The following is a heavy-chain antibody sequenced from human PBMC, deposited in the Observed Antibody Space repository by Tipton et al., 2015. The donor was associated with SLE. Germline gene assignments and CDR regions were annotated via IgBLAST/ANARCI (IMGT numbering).Heavy chain of an antibody. CDR2: IYYSGSS. D-gene: IGHD6-13*01. CDR3: ARVRGVAAAGKTNWYFDL. V-gene: IGHV4-39*07. CDR1: GGSISSSSYY. Sequence: LRLSCTVSGGSISSSSYYWGWIRQPPGKGLEWIGRIYYSGSSYYNPSFKSRVTISVDTSKNQFSLKLSSVTAADTAVYYCARVRGVAAAGKTNWYFDLWGRGTLVTVSS. J-gene: IGHJ2*01.